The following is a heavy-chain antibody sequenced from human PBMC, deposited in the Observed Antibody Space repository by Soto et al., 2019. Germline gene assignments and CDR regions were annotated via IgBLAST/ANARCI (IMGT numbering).Heavy chain of an antibody. CDR2: VNHNGRN. J-gene: IGHJ3*01. CDR1: GGSFSGYF. D-gene: IGHD6-19*01. Sequence: SETLSLTCDVYGGSFSGYFWNWIRQSPGKGLEWIGKVNHNGRNNYNPSLKSRVTISLDMSKKQISLKLTSVTAADTAVYYCARGGSSDWQVAFDFWGQGTMVT. CDR3: ARGGSSDWQVAFDF. V-gene: IGHV4-34*01.